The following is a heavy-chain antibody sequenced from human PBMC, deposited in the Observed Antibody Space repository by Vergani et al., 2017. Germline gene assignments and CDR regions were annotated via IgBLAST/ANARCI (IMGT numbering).Heavy chain of an antibody. J-gene: IGHJ3*02. Sequence: EVQLVESGGGLVKPGGSLRLSCAASGFTFSSYSMNLVRQAPGKGLEWVSSISSSSSYIYYADSVKGRFTISRDNAKNSLYLQMNSRRAEDTAVYYCAREANLRFLEWLLSDAFDIWGQGTMVTVSS. CDR2: ISSSSSYI. V-gene: IGHV3-21*01. D-gene: IGHD3-3*01. CDR3: AREANLRFLEWLLSDAFDI. CDR1: GFTFSSYS.